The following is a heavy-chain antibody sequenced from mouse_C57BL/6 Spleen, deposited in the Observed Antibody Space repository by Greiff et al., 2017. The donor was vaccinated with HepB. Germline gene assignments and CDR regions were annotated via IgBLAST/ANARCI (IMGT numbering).Heavy chain of an antibody. J-gene: IGHJ2*01. Sequence: VKLQESGAELVKPGASVKISCKASGYAFSSYWMNWVKQRPGKGLEWIGQIYPGDGDTNYNGKFKGKATLTADKSSSTAYMQLSSLTSEDSAVYFCATYGSSRDYFDYWGQGTTLTVSS. V-gene: IGHV1-80*01. CDR1: GYAFSSYW. D-gene: IGHD1-1*01. CDR2: IYPGDGDT. CDR3: ATYGSSRDYFDY.